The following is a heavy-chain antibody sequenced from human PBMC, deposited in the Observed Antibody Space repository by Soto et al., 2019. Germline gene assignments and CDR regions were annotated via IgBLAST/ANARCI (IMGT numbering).Heavy chain of an antibody. D-gene: IGHD2-2*01. CDR3: VRVVPGAEAWFGP. J-gene: IGHJ5*02. CDR1: GYTFTGYY. Sequence: ASVKVSCKASGYTFTGYYMHWVRQAPGQGLEWMGWINPNSGGTNYAQKFQGRVTMTTDTSMTTAYMELRSLRSDDTAVYYCVRVVPGAEAWFGPWGQGTLVTVSS. CDR2: INPNSGGT. V-gene: IGHV1-2*02.